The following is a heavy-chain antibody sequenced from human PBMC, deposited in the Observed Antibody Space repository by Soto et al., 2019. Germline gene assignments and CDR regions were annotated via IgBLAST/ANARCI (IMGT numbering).Heavy chain of an antibody. V-gene: IGHV3-23*01. Sequence: GGSLRLSCAASGFTFSSYAMSWVRQAPGKGLEWVSAISGSGGSTYYADSVKGRFTISRDNSKNTLYLQMNSLRAEDTAVYYCAKYIAAAGTPWYYGMDVWGQGTTVTVSS. CDR2: ISGSGGST. J-gene: IGHJ6*02. CDR1: GFTFSSYA. D-gene: IGHD6-13*01. CDR3: AKYIAAAGTPWYYGMDV.